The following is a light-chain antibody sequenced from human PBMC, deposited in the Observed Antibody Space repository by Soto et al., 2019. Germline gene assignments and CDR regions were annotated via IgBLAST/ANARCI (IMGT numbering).Light chain of an antibody. CDR3: SSYTSTSTVV. Sequence: QSALTQPASVSGSPGQSITISCTGTGRDVGGYNYVSWYQHHPGKAPKLMIYEVTNRPSGVSNRFSASKSGNTASLTISGLQAEDEADYYCSSYTSTSTVVFGGGTKVTVL. CDR1: GRDVGGYNY. V-gene: IGLV2-14*01. CDR2: EVT. J-gene: IGLJ3*02.